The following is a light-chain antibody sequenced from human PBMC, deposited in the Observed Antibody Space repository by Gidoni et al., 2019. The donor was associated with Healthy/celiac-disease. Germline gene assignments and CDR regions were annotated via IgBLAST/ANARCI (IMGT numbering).Light chain of an antibody. Sequence: TITCRASPGISSYLAWYQQKPGKAPKLLIYAASTLQSGVPSRFSGSGSGTEFTLTISSLQPEDFATYYCQQLNSYSITFGQGTRLEIK. CDR1: PGISSY. V-gene: IGKV1-9*01. CDR3: QQLNSYSIT. J-gene: IGKJ5*01. CDR2: AAS.